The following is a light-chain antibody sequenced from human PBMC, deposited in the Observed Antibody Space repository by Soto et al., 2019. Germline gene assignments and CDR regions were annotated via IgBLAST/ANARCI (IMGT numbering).Light chain of an antibody. J-gene: IGKJ4*01. V-gene: IGKV1-9*01. CDR2: AAS. CDR1: QTISTY. Sequence: DIQMTQSPSSQSSSVEDRVIITCRASQTISTYLNWYQQKPGKAPKLLIYAASTLQSGVPSRFSGSGSGTEFTLTISSLQPEDFATYYCQQLNSYPRTFGGGTKVDIK. CDR3: QQLNSYPRT.